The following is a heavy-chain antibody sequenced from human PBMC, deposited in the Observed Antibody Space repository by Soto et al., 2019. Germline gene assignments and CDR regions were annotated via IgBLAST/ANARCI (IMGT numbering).Heavy chain of an antibody. CDR3: TTDKQSVAVAGTIWFDP. CDR2: IKSKTDGGTT. Sequence: GGSLRLSCAASGFTFSNAWMSWVRQAPGKGLEWVGRIKSKTDGGTTDYAAPVKGRFTISRDDSKNTLYLQMNSLKTEDTAVYYCTTDKQSVAVAGTIWFDPWGQGTLVTVSS. V-gene: IGHV3-15*01. J-gene: IGHJ5*02. CDR1: GFTFSNAW. D-gene: IGHD6-19*01.